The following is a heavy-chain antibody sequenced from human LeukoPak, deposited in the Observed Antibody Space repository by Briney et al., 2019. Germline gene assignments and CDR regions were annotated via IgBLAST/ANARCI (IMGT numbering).Heavy chain of an antibody. CDR1: GFTVSSNY. Sequence: PGGSLRLSCAASGFTVSSNYMSWVRPAPGKGLEWVSVIYIGGSTYYADSVKGGFTISRHNSKNTLYLQMNSLRAEDTAVYYCARAEDYYDSSGYYYYFDYWGQGTLVTVSS. D-gene: IGHD3-22*01. V-gene: IGHV3-53*04. J-gene: IGHJ4*02. CDR3: ARAEDYYDSSGYYYYFDY. CDR2: IYIGGST.